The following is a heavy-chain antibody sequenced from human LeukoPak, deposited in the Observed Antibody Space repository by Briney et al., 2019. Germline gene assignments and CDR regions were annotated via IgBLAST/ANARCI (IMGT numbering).Heavy chain of an antibody. CDR3: ARGGGYSYGSFDY. Sequence: PGGSLRLSCATTGIIFSNYWMHWVRKAPGKVLVWVSRINRDGSSTSYADSVKGRFTISRDNAKNTLYLQMNSLRAEDTAVYYCARGGGYSYGSFDYWGQGTLVTVSS. V-gene: IGHV3-74*01. CDR1: GIIFSNYW. D-gene: IGHD5-18*01. J-gene: IGHJ4*02. CDR2: INRDGSST.